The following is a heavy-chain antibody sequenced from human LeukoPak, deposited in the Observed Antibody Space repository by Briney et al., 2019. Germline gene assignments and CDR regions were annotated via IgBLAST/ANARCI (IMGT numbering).Heavy chain of an antibody. CDR1: GGSVSSGSYY. D-gene: IGHD3-16*01. V-gene: IGHV4-61*01. CDR3: ARTRAYDAFDI. J-gene: IGHJ3*02. CDR2: IYYSGST. Sequence: SETLSLTCTVSGGSVSSGSYYWSWIWQPPGKGLEWIGYIYYSGSTNYNPSLKSRVSISVDTSKNQFSLKLSSVTAADTAVYYCARTRAYDAFDIWGQGTMVTVSS.